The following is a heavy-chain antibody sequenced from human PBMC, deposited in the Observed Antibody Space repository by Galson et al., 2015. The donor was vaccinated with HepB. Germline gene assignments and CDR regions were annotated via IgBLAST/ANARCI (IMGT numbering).Heavy chain of an antibody. V-gene: IGHV3-30*04. CDR1: GFTFSGYP. CDR2: ISYGGINK. D-gene: IGHD6-25*01. J-gene: IGHJ6*02. Sequence: SLRLSCAASGFTFSGYPMHWVRQAPGKGLEWVALISYGGINKYYADSVKGRFTISGDNPKNTLYLQMNSLRGEDTAVYYCARDKSAYYSYYGMDVWGQGTTVTVSS. CDR3: ARDKSAYYSYYGMDV.